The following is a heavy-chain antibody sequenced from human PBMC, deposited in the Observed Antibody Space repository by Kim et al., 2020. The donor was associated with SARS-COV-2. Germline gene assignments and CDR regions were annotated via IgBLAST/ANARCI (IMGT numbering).Heavy chain of an antibody. V-gene: IGHV5-51*01. CDR1: GYSFTSYW. CDR2: IYPGDSDT. D-gene: IGHD3-16*01. J-gene: IGHJ3*02. CDR3: ASSREDDYDYVWGSHRTRDAFDI. Sequence: GESLKISCKGSGYSFTSYWIGWVRQMPGKGLEWMGIIYPGDSDTRYSPSFQGQVTISADKSISTAYLQWSSLKASDTAMYYCASSREDDYDYVWGSHRTRDAFDIWGQGTMVTVSS.